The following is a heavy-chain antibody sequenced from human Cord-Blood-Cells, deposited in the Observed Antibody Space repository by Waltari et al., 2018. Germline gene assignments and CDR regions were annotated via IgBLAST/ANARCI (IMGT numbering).Heavy chain of an antibody. CDR2: FDPEDGET. J-gene: IGHJ4*02. D-gene: IGHD3-9*01. Sequence: QVQLVQSGAEVKKPGASVKVSCKVSGYTFTELSMHWVRQAPGKGLEWMGGFDPEDGETIYAQKFQGRVTMTEDTSTDTAYMELSSLGSEDTAVYYCATVLRQSYYFDYWGQGTLVTVSS. CDR3: ATVLRQSYYFDY. V-gene: IGHV1-24*01. CDR1: GYTFTELS.